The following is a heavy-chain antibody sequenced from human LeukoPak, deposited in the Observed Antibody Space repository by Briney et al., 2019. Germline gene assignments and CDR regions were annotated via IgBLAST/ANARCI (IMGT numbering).Heavy chain of an antibody. D-gene: IGHD2-15*01. CDR2: INHSGST. J-gene: IGHJ6*02. CDR3: ARLPRVVPHYYYYYGMDV. Sequence: SETLSLTCTVSGGSLSSSSSYWGWPREPPGRGREGFGEINHSGSTNYNPSLKSRVTISVDTSKNQFSLKLSSVTAADTAVYYCARLPRVVPHYYYYYGMDVWGQGTTVTVSS. CDR1: GGSLSSSSSY. V-gene: IGHV4-39*07.